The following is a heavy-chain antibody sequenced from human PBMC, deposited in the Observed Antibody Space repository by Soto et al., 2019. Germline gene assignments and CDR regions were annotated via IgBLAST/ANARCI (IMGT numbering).Heavy chain of an antibody. V-gene: IGHV1-69*02. CDR2: IIPILGIA. D-gene: IGHD3-22*01. CDR3: ARLGYDSSGYSEYYFDY. Sequence: QVQLVQSGAEVKKPGSSVKVSCKASGGTFSSYTISWVRQAPGQGLEWMGRIIPILGIANYAQKFQGRVTITADKSXSXXYMELSSLRSEDTAVYYCARLGYDSSGYSEYYFDYWGQGTLVTVSS. CDR1: GGTFSSYT. J-gene: IGHJ4*02.